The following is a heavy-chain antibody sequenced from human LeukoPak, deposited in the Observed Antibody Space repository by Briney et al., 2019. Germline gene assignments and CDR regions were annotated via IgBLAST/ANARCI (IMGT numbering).Heavy chain of an antibody. J-gene: IGHJ1*01. CDR1: GFTFSDYS. D-gene: IGHD1-1*01. Sequence: GGSLRLSCAASGFTFSDYSMNWVRQAPGKGLEWVSSISRRSRHLYYAGSVKGRFTISRDNAKNSLYLQMNSLRAEDMAVYYCVRDLMGAGGTTAYFHHWGQGTQVTVSS. CDR3: VRDLMGAGGTTAYFHH. CDR2: ISRRSRHL. V-gene: IGHV3-21*01.